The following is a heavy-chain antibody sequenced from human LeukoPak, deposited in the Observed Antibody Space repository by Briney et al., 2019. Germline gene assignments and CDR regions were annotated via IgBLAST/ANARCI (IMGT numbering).Heavy chain of an antibody. J-gene: IGHJ4*02. CDR2: ISSDSGVI. Sequence: QPGGPLRLSCTVSGFTFDRYMMNWVRQAPGKGLEWLAYISSDSGVIYYADSVRGRFTISRDNAQKSLYLEMKSLRVEDTARYYCVREVAYWGQGALVTVSS. V-gene: IGHV3-48*01. CDR3: VREVAY. CDR1: GFTFDRYM. D-gene: IGHD5-12*01.